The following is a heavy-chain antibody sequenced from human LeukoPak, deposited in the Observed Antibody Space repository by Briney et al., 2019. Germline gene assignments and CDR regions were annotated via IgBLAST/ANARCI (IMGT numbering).Heavy chain of an antibody. CDR1: GFTFSTYV. CDR2: ISYDGSNK. V-gene: IGHV3-30-3*01. CDR3: AREEWYYFDY. Sequence: GGSLRLSCAAPGFTFSTYVIHGVRQAPGKGLEWVAVISYDGSNKYYVHSVKGRFTIDRDNPKNTVYLQIKSLKAEDMAVYYCAREEWYYFDYWGQGTLVTVCS. D-gene: IGHD3-3*01. J-gene: IGHJ4*02.